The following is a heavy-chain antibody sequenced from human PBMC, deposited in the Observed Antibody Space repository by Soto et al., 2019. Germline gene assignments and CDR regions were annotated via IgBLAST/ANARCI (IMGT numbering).Heavy chain of an antibody. D-gene: IGHD2-8*01. CDR1: GFTFSTYS. Sequence: VSLRLSCAASGFTFSTYSMNWVRQAPGKGLEWVSYISSSGSPIYYADSVKGRFTISRDNAKNSLSLQMNSLRDEDTAVYYCARNGGMDVWGQGTTVTVSS. CDR3: ARNGGMDV. V-gene: IGHV3-48*02. CDR2: ISSSGSPI. J-gene: IGHJ6*02.